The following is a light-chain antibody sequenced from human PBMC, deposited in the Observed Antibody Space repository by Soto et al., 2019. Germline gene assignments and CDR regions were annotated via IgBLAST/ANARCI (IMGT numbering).Light chain of an antibody. CDR3: QQYNNWPDT. CDR2: GAS. V-gene: IGKV3-15*01. CDR1: QIVSSN. Sequence: ETVMTQSPATLSLSPGERATLSCRASQIVSSNLAWYQQKPGQAPRLIIYGASTRATGIPARFSGSGSGTEFTLTISSLQSEDFAVYYCQQYNNWPDTFGQGTKVDNK. J-gene: IGKJ1*01.